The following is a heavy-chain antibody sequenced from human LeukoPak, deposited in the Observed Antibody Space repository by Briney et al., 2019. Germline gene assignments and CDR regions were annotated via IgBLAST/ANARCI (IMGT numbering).Heavy chain of an antibody. D-gene: IGHD3-3*01. V-gene: IGHV1-2*02. CDR1: GYTFTGYY. CDR3: ARLNDFWRAYFFDF. Sequence: ASVKVSCKASGYTFTGYYMHWVRQAPGQGLEWMGWINPNSGGTIYAQKFQGRVTMTRDTSSSTAYMELSRLRSDDTAVYYCARLNDFWRAYFFDFWGQGTLVTVSS. CDR2: INPNSGGT. J-gene: IGHJ4*02.